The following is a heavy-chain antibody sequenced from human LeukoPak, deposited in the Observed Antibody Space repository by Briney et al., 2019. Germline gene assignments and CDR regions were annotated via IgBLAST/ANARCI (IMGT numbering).Heavy chain of an antibody. J-gene: IGHJ6*02. CDR3: TRLRTDKTESYFYYYQGMDV. Sequence: GGSVSLSCAASGFTFSDSAIHWVRQASGKGLEWVGRIRSKADNYATTYAASVEGRFTISRDDSKNTAYLQINSLKTEDTAVYYCTRLRTDKTESYFYYYQGMDVWGQGTTVTVSS. D-gene: IGHD1-14*01. V-gene: IGHV3-73*01. CDR1: GFTFSDSA. CDR2: IRSKADNYAT.